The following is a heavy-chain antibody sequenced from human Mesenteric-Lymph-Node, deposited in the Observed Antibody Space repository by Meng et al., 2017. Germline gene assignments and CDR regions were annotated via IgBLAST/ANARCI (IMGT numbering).Heavy chain of an antibody. J-gene: IGHJ4*02. CDR2: IYYSGST. CDR3: ARGRGSYAY. CDR1: GGSISSSSYY. Sequence: SETLSLTCTVSGGSISSSSYYWGWIRQPPGKGLEWIGSIYYSGSTYYNPSLKSRVTISVDTSKNQFSLKLSSVTAADTAVYYCARGRGSYAYWGQGTLVTVSS. D-gene: IGHD3-16*01. V-gene: IGHV4-39*07.